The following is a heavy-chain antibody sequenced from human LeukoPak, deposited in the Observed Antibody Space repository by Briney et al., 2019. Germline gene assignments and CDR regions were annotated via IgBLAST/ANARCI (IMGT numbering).Heavy chain of an antibody. CDR1: GFTFSTYA. CDR2: ISDSGGGT. V-gene: IGHV3-23*01. CDR3: AKVRGRVVAPDFGYYFDY. Sequence: GGSLRLSCAASGFTFSTYAMSWVRQAPGKGLEGVSAISDSGGGTSHADSVRGRFTISRDNSRNTLYLQMNSLRADDTAIYYCAKVRGRVVAPDFGYYFDYWGQGALVTVSS. J-gene: IGHJ4*02. D-gene: IGHD2-15*01.